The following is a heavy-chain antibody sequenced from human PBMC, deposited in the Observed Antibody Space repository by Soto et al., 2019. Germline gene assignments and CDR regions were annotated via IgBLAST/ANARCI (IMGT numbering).Heavy chain of an antibody. J-gene: IGHJ4*01. CDR2: ISSGSSTI. CDR3: ARSLPHDYGFDY. V-gene: IGHV3-48*01. CDR1: GFTFSGYS. D-gene: IGHD4-17*01. Sequence: GGSLRLSCAASGFTFSGYSMNWVRQAPGKGLEWVSYISSGSSTIYYPDSVKGRFTISRDNAKNSLYLQMNSLRAEDTAVYYCARSLPHDYGFDYWGHGTLVTVSS.